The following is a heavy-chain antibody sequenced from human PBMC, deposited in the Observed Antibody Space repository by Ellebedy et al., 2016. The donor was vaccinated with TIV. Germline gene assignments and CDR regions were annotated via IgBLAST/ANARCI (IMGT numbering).Heavy chain of an antibody. CDR2: VYYSGSP. CDR1: GGSVSSTRYY. V-gene: IGHV4-39*01. Sequence: MPSETLSLTCSVSGGSVSSTRYYWAWIRQPPGKGLEYIGSVYYSGSPYYYPSFKSRVTLSADTSKNQFSLNLRTVTAADTAVYYCARTDPWQPIDDWGQGILVSVSS. CDR3: ARTDPWQPIDD. J-gene: IGHJ4*02. D-gene: IGHD2-21*02.